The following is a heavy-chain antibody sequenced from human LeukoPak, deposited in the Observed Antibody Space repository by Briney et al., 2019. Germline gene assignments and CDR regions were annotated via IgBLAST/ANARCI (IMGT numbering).Heavy chain of an antibody. CDR1: GGSISSYY. J-gene: IGHJ4*01. Sequence: SETLSLTCTVSGGSISSYYWSWIRQPAGKGLEWIGRIDTNGSTNYNPSLESRVTMSGDTSKNQFSLKLSSVTAADAAVYYCARVSSSSTYYFDCWGQGTLVTVSS. CDR3: ARVSSSSTYYFDC. V-gene: IGHV4-4*07. CDR2: IDTNGST. D-gene: IGHD6-6*01.